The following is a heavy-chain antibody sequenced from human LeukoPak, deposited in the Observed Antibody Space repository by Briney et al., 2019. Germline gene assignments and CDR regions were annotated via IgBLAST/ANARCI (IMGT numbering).Heavy chain of an antibody. CDR2: IYYRGNT. D-gene: IGHD1-1*01. CDR3: ARAGNNWSFDY. V-gene: IGHV4-59*02. J-gene: IGHJ4*02. Sequence: SETLSLTCTVSGDSVSIYYWSWVRQPPGKGLEWIGYIYYRGNTNYNPSLKGRVTMAVDTSKNQFSLKVSSVTAADTAVYYCARAGNNWSFDYWGQGTLVTVSS. CDR1: GDSVSIYY.